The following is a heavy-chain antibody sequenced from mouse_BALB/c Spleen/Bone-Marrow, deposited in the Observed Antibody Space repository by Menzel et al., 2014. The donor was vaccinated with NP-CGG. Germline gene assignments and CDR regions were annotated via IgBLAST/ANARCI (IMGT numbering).Heavy chain of an antibody. Sequence: VKLVESGAELVRPGASVKLSCRASGYTFXSYWINWVKQRPGQGLEWIGNIYPSDSYTNYNQRFKDKATLTVDKSSSTAYMQLSSPTSEDSAVYYCTRYGNSHYYAMDYWGQGTSVTVSS. V-gene: IGHV1-69*02. CDR2: IYPSDSYT. CDR3: TRYGNSHYYAMDY. D-gene: IGHD1-1*01. J-gene: IGHJ4*01. CDR1: GYTFXSYW.